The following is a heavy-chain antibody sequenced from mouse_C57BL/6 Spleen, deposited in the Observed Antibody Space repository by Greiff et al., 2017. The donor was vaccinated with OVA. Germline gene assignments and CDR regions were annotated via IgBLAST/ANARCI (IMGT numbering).Heavy chain of an antibody. CDR3: ASLYGSSYYFDY. J-gene: IGHJ2*01. CDR1: GYSITSGYY. Sequence: DVKLVESGPGLVKPSQSLSLTCSVTGYSITSGYYWNWIRQFPGNKLEWMGYISYDGSNNYNPSLKNRISITRDTSKNQFFLKLNSVTTEDTATYYCASLYGSSYYFDYWGQGTTLTVSS. CDR2: ISYDGSN. D-gene: IGHD1-1*01. V-gene: IGHV3-6*01.